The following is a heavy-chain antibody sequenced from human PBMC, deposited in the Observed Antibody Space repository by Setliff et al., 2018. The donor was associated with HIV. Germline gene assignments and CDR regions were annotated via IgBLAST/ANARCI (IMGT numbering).Heavy chain of an antibody. D-gene: IGHD3-22*01. CDR3: AREAEYYYDKGGAFDI. CDR2: IQTSGNT. Sequence: PSETLSLTCTVSGGSISSGSYYWSWIRQPAGKGLEWIGHIQTSGNTHNNPSLKGRVTISVDTSKNQFSLKLSSVTAADTAVYYCAREAEYYYDKGGAFDIWGQGIMVTVSS. V-gene: IGHV4-61*09. J-gene: IGHJ3*02. CDR1: GGSISSGSYY.